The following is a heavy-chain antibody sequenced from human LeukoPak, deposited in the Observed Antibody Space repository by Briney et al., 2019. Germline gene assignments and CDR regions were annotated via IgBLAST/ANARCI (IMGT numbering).Heavy chain of an antibody. D-gene: IGHD3-9*01. J-gene: IGHJ6*03. Sequence: GGSLRLSCVASEFTFNTYAMHWVRQTPGKGLEWVATISYDGSNEYYADPLKGRFTISRDNSKNTLYLQMNSLRAEDTAVYYCAKNYDILTGYFWDYYYYMDVWGKGTTVTVSS. V-gene: IGHV3-30*04. CDR2: ISYDGSNE. CDR1: EFTFNTYA. CDR3: AKNYDILTGYFWDYYYYMDV.